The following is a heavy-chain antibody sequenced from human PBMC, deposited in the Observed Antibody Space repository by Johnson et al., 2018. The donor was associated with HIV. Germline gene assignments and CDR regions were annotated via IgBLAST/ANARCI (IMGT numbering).Heavy chain of an antibody. D-gene: IGHD6-13*01. CDR3: ARGLSSWSFDAFDI. J-gene: IGHJ3*02. Sequence: VQLVESGGGVVQPGRSLRLSCAATGFIFNDYALHWVRQAPGKGLEWVSGISWNSGSKDYADSVKGRFTISRDNSKNTLYLQMNSLRAEDTAVYYCARGLSSWSFDAFDIWGQGTMVTVSS. V-gene: IGHV3-9*01. CDR2: ISWNSGSK. CDR1: GFIFNDYA.